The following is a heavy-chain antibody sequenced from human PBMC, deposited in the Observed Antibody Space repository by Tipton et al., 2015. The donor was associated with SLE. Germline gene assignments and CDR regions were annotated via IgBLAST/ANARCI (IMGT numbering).Heavy chain of an antibody. CDR2: IKYDGSVE. D-gene: IGHD3-16*01. J-gene: IGHJ3*02. Sequence: QLVQSGGGVVQPGGSLRLSCAASGFTVSSNYMSWVRQAPGKGLEWVANIKYDGSVEYYVDSVKGRFTISRDNGKNSLYLQMNSLRAEDTAVYYCAKERFGAFEIWGQGTMVTVSS. CDR1: GFTVSSNY. V-gene: IGHV3-7*01. CDR3: AKERFGAFEI.